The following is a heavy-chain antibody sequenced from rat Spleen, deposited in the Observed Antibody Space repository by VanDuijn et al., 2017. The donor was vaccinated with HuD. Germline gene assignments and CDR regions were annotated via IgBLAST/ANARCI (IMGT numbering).Heavy chain of an antibody. V-gene: IGHV2-63*01. D-gene: IGHD4-3*01. CDR3: TREDSGYDY. Sequence: QVQLKESGLGLVQPSQTLSLTCTVSGFSLTRYGVSWVRQPPGKGLEWMGRMRYDGDTYYNSALKSRLSISRDTSKNQVFLKMNSLQTDDAAIYYCTREDSGYDYWGQGVMVTVSS. CDR2: MRYDGDT. J-gene: IGHJ2*01. CDR1: GFSLTRYG.